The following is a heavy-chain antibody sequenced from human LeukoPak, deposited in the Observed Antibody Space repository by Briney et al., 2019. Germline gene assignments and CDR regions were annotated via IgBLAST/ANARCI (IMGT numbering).Heavy chain of an antibody. Sequence: GGSLRLSCAASGFTFSNYWVHWVRQAPGKGMGWVSGITASGDSTNYADSVKGRFPISRDKSENTLYLQLNNLRAEDTAVYYCASFPRGDLALVILDYWGQGTLVTVSS. CDR3: ASFPRGDLALVILDY. J-gene: IGHJ4*02. D-gene: IGHD2-21*01. V-gene: IGHV3-23*01. CDR1: GFTFSNYW. CDR2: ITASGDST.